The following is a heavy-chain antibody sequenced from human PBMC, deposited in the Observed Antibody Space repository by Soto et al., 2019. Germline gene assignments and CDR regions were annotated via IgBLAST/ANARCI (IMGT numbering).Heavy chain of an antibody. Sequence: SETLSLTCAVSSGSISSSNWWSWVRQPPGKGLEWIGEIYHSGSTNYNPSLKSRVTISVDKSKNQFSLKLSSVTAADTAVYYCARDSRNDEIGYCSGGSCRDYYYYYMDVWGKGTTVTVSS. J-gene: IGHJ6*03. CDR1: SGSISSSNW. CDR3: ARDSRNDEIGYCSGGSCRDYYYYYMDV. D-gene: IGHD2-15*01. CDR2: IYHSGST. V-gene: IGHV4-4*02.